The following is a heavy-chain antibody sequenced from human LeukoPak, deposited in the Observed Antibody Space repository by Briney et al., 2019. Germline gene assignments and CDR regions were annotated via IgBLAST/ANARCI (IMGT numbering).Heavy chain of an antibody. V-gene: IGHV4-34*01. CDR2: INHSGST. D-gene: IGHD2-21*02. CDR1: GGPFSCYY. Sequence: PSETLSHTCAVYGGPFSCYYWRSIRQPPGKGVEWVEEINHSGSTNYNPSLKSRVTISVDTSKNQFSLKLSFVTAADTAVYYCARDPTTYCGGDCYFSHGHYYYYYGMDVWGQGTTVTVSS. CDR3: ARDPTTYCGGDCYFSHGHYYYYYGMDV. J-gene: IGHJ6*02.